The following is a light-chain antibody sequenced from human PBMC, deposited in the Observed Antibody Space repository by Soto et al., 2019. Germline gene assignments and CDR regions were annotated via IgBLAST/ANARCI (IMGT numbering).Light chain of an antibody. J-gene: IGKJ3*01. CDR1: QSISNR. CDR3: QQSYPKRIT. Sequence: DIQMTQSPSSLSAYVGERVTITCRASQSISNRLNWYQQQPGKAPKLLIHSASNLQSGVPSRFSGSGSGTDFTLTINSLQPEDFARYYCQQSYPKRITFGPGTKVDIK. CDR2: SAS. V-gene: IGKV1-39*01.